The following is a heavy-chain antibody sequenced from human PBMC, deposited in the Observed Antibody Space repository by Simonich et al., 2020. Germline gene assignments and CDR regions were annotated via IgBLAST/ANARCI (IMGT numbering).Heavy chain of an antibody. Sequence: EVQLVESGGGLVQPGGSLSLSCAASGFTFSSYWMNWVPQAPGKGLEWVVNIKPVGSEKYYVDSVKGRFTISRDNAKNSRYLQMNSLRAEDTAVYYCARDGLGTAYYYYMDVWGKGTTVTVSS. J-gene: IGHJ6*03. V-gene: IGHV3-7*01. CDR1: GFTFSSYW. D-gene: IGHD7-27*01. CDR3: ARDGLGTAYYYYMDV. CDR2: IKPVGSEK.